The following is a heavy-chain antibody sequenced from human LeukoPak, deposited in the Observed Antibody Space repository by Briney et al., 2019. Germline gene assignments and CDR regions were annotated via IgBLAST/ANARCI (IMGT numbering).Heavy chain of an antibody. CDR3: ARAPRYSAYDSPDY. Sequence: SETLFLTCTVSGGSISSGDYYWSWIRQPPGKGLEWIGYIYYSGSTYYNPSLKSRVTISVDTSKNQFSLKLSSVTAADTAVYYCARAPRYSAYDSPDYWGQGTLVTVSS. CDR2: IYYSGST. V-gene: IGHV4-30-4*01. CDR1: GGSISSGDYY. J-gene: IGHJ4*02. D-gene: IGHD5-12*01.